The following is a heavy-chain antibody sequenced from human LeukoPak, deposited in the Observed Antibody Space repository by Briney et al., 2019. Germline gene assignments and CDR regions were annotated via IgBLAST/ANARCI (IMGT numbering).Heavy chain of an antibody. J-gene: IGHJ3*02. Sequence: SETLSLTCTVSGGSISSYYWSWIRQPPGKGLEWIGYIYYSGSTNYNPSLKSRVTISVDTSKNQFSLKLSSVTAADTAVYYSARGLRSLTRMDGFDIWGQGTMVTVSS. D-gene: IGHD3-3*01. CDR1: GGSISSYY. CDR3: ARGLRSLTRMDGFDI. V-gene: IGHV4-59*08. CDR2: IYYSGST.